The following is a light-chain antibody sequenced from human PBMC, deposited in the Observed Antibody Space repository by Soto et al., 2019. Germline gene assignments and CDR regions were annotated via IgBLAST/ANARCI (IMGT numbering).Light chain of an antibody. CDR3: QQSYTTPRT. J-gene: IGKJ1*01. CDR2: GAS. CDR1: QTIRTS. V-gene: IGKV1-39*01. Sequence: QMTQSPSSLSASVGARVTITCRASQTIRTSLNWYQQKPGKAPKLLIYGASTLQSGAPSRFSGTESATDFTLTISSLQPGDFAIYYCQQSYTTPRTFGQGTKVEV.